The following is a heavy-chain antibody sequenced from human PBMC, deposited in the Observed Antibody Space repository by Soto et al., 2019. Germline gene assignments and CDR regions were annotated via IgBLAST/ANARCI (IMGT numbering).Heavy chain of an antibody. V-gene: IGHV3-23*01. J-gene: IGHJ5*02. CDR1: GFTFSSHA. CDR3: AKSRDFDWFNNWFDP. CDR2: ISGGGGST. Sequence: GGSLRLSCAASGFTFSSHAMSWVRQAPGKGLEWVSAISGGGGSTNSADSVKGRFTISRDNSKNTLYLQMNSLRAEDTAVYYCAKSRDFDWFNNWFDPWGQEPWSPSPQ. D-gene: IGHD3-9*01.